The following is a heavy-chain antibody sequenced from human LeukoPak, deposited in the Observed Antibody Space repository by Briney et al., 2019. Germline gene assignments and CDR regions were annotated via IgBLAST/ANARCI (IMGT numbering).Heavy chain of an antibody. CDR1: GGSFSGYY. CDR3: ARGNNLRDFWSGYYTKYNWFDP. Sequence: SETLSLTCAVYGGSFSGYYWSWIRQPPGKGLEWIGEINHSGSTNYNPSLKSRVTISVETSKNQFSLKLSSVTAADTAVYYCARGNNLRDFWSGYYTKYNWFDPWGQGTLVTVSS. V-gene: IGHV4-34*01. CDR2: INHSGST. D-gene: IGHD3-3*01. J-gene: IGHJ5*02.